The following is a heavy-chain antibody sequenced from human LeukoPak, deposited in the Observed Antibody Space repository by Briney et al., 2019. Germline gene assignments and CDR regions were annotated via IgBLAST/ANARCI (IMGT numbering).Heavy chain of an antibody. CDR1: GGAISVYF. D-gene: IGHD2-21*01. V-gene: IGHV4-4*07. Sequence: SETLSLTCTVSGGAISVYFWSWIRQPAGKGLEWLGRIYSSGSTKYNPSLESRVTMSVDTSKNQFSLKLNFVTDEDTAVYCCARVGSGCDFFDYWGQGTLVTVSS. J-gene: IGHJ4*02. CDR2: IYSSGST. CDR3: ARVGSGCDFFDY.